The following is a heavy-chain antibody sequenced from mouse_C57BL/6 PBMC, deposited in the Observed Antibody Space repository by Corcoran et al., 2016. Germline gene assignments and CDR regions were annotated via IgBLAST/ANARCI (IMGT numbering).Heavy chain of an antibody. Sequence: EVQLHQSGPELVKPGASVKISCKASGYTFTDYYMNWVKQSHGKSLEWIGDINPNNGGTSYNQKFKGKATLTVDKSSSTAYMELRSLTSEDSAVYYCARSWNGDWYFDVWGTGTTVTVSS. CDR3: ARSWNGDWYFDV. V-gene: IGHV1-26*01. J-gene: IGHJ1*03. CDR1: GYTFTDYY. CDR2: INPNNGGT.